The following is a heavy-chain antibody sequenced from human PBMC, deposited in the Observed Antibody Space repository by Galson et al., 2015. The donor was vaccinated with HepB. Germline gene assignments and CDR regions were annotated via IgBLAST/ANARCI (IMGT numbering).Heavy chain of an antibody. D-gene: IGHD4-17*01. CDR1: GFTFSNAW. Sequence: SLRLSCAASGFTFSNAWMSWVRQAPGKGLEWVGRIKSKTDGETTDYAAHVEGSFTIAREDSKNTLYMKKNSLKTADTAVYSCNTAGTVGDYGGGDYGGQGTLVTGSS. V-gene: IGHV3-15*01. CDR3: NTAGTVGDYGGGDY. CDR2: IKSKTDGETT. J-gene: IGHJ4*02.